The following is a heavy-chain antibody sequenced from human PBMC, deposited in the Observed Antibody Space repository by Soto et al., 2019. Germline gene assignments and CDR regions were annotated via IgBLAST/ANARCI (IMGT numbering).Heavy chain of an antibody. CDR3: ATEPDVPYYYSGMDV. Sequence: QVQLVQSGGEVKKPGASVKVSCKASGYTFTSYGISWVRQAPGQGLEWMGWISGYNGKTTYAQKVQDRVTMTTDTSTSTVYLELRSLTSDDTAVYYCATEPDVPYYYSGMDVWGQATTVTVSS. CDR2: ISGYNGKT. V-gene: IGHV1-18*01. J-gene: IGHJ6*02. D-gene: IGHD3-16*01. CDR1: GYTFTSYG.